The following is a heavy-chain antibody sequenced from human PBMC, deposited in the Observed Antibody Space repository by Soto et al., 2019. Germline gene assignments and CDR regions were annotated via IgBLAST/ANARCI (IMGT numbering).Heavy chain of an antibody. CDR2: ISPYNGNT. CDR1: GYTFTSYG. CDR3: ARDSDQGYYNGMDV. J-gene: IGHJ6*02. Sequence: QVHLVQSGAEVRKPGASVLVSCKASGYTFTSYGVNWVRQAPGQGLEWMGWISPYNGNTNYAQKLQGRLTMTTDTSTSTAYMELRSLRSDDTAVYYCARDSDQGYYNGMDVWGQGTTVTVSS. V-gene: IGHV1-18*04. D-gene: IGHD3-10*01.